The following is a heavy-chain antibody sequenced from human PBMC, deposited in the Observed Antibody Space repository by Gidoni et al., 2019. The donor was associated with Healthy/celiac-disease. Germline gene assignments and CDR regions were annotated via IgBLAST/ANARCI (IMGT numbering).Heavy chain of an antibody. V-gene: IGHV3-48*01. CDR1: GFTSMSYS. CDR3: ARDFFVYYYGMDV. CDR2: ISSSCITI. Sequence: EVQLVESGGGWVQPGGSMRLSCAASGFTSMSYSMNCVRQAPGKGLAWVSYISSSCITIYYADSVKGRFTISRDNAKHSLYLQMNSLRAEDTAVYYCARDFFVYYYGMDVWGKGTTVTVSS. J-gene: IGHJ6*04. D-gene: IGHD3-3*01.